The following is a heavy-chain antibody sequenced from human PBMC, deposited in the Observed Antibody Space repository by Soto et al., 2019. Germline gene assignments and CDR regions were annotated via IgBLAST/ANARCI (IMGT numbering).Heavy chain of an antibody. V-gene: IGHV1-8*03. D-gene: IGHD3-16*01. CDR1: GGTFSSYA. CDR2: INPNSGTT. J-gene: IGHJ4*02. CDR3: ARRGGVSFDY. Sequence: ASATVSCQTSGGTFSSYAISWVRQAPGQGLEWMGGINPNSGTTGYAQKFQGRVTITRNTSISTAYMELSSLRSEDTAVYYCARRGGVSFDYWGQGTLVTVSS.